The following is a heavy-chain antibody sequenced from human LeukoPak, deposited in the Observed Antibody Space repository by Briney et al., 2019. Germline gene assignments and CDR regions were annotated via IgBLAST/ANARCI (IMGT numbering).Heavy chain of an antibody. D-gene: IGHD5-24*01. CDR1: GDSMSYYY. CDR2: MYYTGRT. CDR3: TRITIHGNSDY. J-gene: IGHJ4*02. Sequence: SETLSLTCTVSGDSMSYYYWSWIRQTPGKGLEWLGYMYYTGRTKYNPSLKSRVTFSLDLSKNQFSLKLDSVTAADTAMYYCTRITIHGNSDYWGQGTLVTVSS. V-gene: IGHV4-59*01.